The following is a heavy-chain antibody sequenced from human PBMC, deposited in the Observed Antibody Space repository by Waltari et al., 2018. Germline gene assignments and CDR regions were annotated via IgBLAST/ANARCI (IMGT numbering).Heavy chain of an antibody. D-gene: IGHD6-13*01. CDR1: GNTFTDYY. V-gene: IGHV1-69-2*01. Sequence: EVQLVQSGAAVKKPGATVNISCTVSGNTFTDYYMHWVQQPPGKGLEWMGLVEPEDGETIYAEKFQGRVTITADTSTDTAYMELSSLRSEDTAVYYCATSPIAAAGKPNPHWGQGTLVTVSS. CDR3: ATSPIAAAGKPNPH. CDR2: VEPEDGET. J-gene: IGHJ4*02.